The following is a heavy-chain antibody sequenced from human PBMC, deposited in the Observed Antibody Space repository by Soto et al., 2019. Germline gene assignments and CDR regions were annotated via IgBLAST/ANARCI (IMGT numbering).Heavy chain of an antibody. CDR1: GYTFTSYD. J-gene: IGHJ4*02. Sequence: QVQLVQSGAEVKKPGASVKVSCKASGYTFTSYDINWVRQDTGQGLEWMGWMNPNSGNTGYAQEFQGRVTMTRNTSISTAYMDLSSLKSDDTAVYYRARERASAGFDYWGQGTLVTVSS. V-gene: IGHV1-8*01. CDR2: MNPNSGNT. D-gene: IGHD6-13*01. CDR3: ARERASAGFDY.